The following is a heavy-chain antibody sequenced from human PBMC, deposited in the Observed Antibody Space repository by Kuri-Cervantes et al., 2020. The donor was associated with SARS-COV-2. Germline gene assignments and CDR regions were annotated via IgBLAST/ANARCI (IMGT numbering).Heavy chain of an antibody. J-gene: IGHJ4*02. CDR2: INHSGST. Sequence: SETLSLTCAVYGGSFSGYYWSWIRQPPGKGLEWIGEINHSGSTNYNPSLKSRVTISLDTSTEQFSLKLKSVTAADTAVYYCARSPWTSYIFDYWGQGTLVTVSS. D-gene: IGHD3-10*01. CDR3: ARSPWTSYIFDY. CDR1: GGSFSGYY. V-gene: IGHV4-34*01.